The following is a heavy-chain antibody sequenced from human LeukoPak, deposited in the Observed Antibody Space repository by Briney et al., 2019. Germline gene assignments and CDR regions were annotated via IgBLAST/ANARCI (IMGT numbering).Heavy chain of an antibody. CDR1: GFTFSDYY. D-gene: IGHD1-26*01. J-gene: IGHJ6*02. Sequence: GGSLKLSCAASGFTFSDYYMSWIRQAPGKGLEWASGISGNGGNTYYADSVKGRFTISRDNSKNTLYLQMNSLRAEDTGVYYCASGSGTYYSSYYYYGMDVWGQGTTVTVSS. CDR3: ASGSGTYYSSYYYYGMDV. V-gene: IGHV3-23*01. CDR2: ISGNGGNT.